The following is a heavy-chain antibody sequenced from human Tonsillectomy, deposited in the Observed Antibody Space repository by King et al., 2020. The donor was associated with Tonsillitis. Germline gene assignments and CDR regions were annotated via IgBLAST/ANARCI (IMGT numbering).Heavy chain of an antibody. J-gene: IGHJ1*01. Sequence: VQLQESGPGLVKPSETLSLTCTVSGYSISSGYYWGWIRQPPGKGLEWIGSIYHSGSTYYNPSLKSRLTMSVDTSKNQFSLKLTFVTAADTAVYYCAREDYYFHDWGQGALVTVSS. CDR2: IYHSGST. CDR1: GYSISSGYY. D-gene: IGHD4-11*01. CDR3: AREDYYFHD. V-gene: IGHV4-38-2*02.